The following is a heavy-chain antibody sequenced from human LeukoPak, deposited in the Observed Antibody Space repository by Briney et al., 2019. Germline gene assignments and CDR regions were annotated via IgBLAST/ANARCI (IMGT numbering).Heavy chain of an antibody. V-gene: IGHV4-34*01. CDR1: GGSFSGYY. Sequence: PSETLSLTCAVYGGSFSGYYWSWIRQPPGKGLEWIGEINHSGSTNYNPSLKSRVTISVDTSKNQFSLKLSSVTAADTAVYYCARVDSYDSSGYPRKASPVDYWGQGTLVTVSS. D-gene: IGHD3-22*01. J-gene: IGHJ4*02. CDR2: INHSGST. CDR3: ARVDSYDSSGYPRKASPVDY.